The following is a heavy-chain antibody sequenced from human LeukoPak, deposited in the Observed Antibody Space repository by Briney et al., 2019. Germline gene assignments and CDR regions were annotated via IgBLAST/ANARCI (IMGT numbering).Heavy chain of an antibody. CDR3: ATADIVVVPAAMGY. D-gene: IGHD2-2*01. Sequence: GASVKVSCKASGGTFSSYAISWVRQAPGQGLEWMGWINPNSGGTNYAQKFQGRVTMTRDTSISTAYMELSRLRSDDTAVYYCATADIVVVPAAMGYWGQGTLVTVSS. V-gene: IGHV1-2*02. J-gene: IGHJ4*02. CDR2: INPNSGGT. CDR1: GGTFSSYA.